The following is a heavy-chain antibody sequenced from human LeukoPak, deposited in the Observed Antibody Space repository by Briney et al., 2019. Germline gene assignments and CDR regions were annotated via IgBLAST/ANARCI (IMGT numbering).Heavy chain of an antibody. CDR3: ATSDSYHWLLEH. CDR2: IFRGNK. Sequence: GGSLRLSCAVSGFNAYDNYMGWVRQSPGKGLEWVSLIFRGNKHYRDSVEGRFTISRDDSQNTVHLQMNSLRAEDTAVYFCATSDSYHWLLEHWGQGTPVTVSS. CDR1: GFNAYDNY. D-gene: IGHD1-1*01. V-gene: IGHV3-53*01. J-gene: IGHJ1*01.